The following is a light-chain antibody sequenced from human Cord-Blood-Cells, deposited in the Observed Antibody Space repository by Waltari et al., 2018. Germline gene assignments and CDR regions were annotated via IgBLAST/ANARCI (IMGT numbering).Light chain of an antibody. CDR1: QSVSSN. Sequence: EIVMTQSPATLSVSPGERATLSCRASQSVSSNLAWYQQKPGQAPRRVIYGASTRATGIPARFSVSGSGTQFTLTISSLESEDFAVYYCQQYKNWPWPVGQGTKVEIK. CDR2: GAS. V-gene: IGKV3-15*01. J-gene: IGKJ1*01. CDR3: QQYKNWPWP.